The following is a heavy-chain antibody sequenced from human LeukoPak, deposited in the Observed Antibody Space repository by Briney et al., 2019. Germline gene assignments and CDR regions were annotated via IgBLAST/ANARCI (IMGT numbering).Heavy chain of an antibody. V-gene: IGHV3-23*01. CDR2: ISGSGGST. CDR3: AKDSDYGSGSYYYRIDY. J-gene: IGHJ4*02. CDR1: GFTFSSYA. Sequence: GFLRLSCAASGFTFSSYAMSWVRQAPGKGLEWVSAISGSGGSTYYADSVKGRFTISRDNSKNTLYLQMNSLRAEDTAVYYCAKDSDYGSGSYYYRIDYWGQGTLVTVSS. D-gene: IGHD3-10*01.